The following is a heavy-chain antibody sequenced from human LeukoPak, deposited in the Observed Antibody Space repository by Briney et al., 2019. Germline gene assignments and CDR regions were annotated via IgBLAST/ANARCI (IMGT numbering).Heavy chain of an antibody. V-gene: IGHV3-21*01. CDR2: ISSSSSYI. Sequence: GGSLRLSCAASGFTFSSYSMNWVRQAPGKGLEWVSSISSSSSYIYYADSVKGRFTISRDNAKNSLYLQMNSLRAEDTAVYYCAKSGSSLYFDLWGRGTLVTVSS. CDR3: AKSGSSLYFDL. D-gene: IGHD6-13*01. CDR1: GFTFSSYS. J-gene: IGHJ2*01.